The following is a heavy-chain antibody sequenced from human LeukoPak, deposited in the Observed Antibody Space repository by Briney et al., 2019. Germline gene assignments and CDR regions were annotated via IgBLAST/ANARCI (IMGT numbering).Heavy chain of an antibody. D-gene: IGHD3-3*01. J-gene: IGHJ4*02. CDR3: AGRFLEWLLDY. CDR2: ISHSGST. V-gene: IGHV4-34*01. CDR1: GGSFSDYF. Sequence: SETLSLTCAVYGGSFSDYFWSWIRQPPGKGLEWIGEISHSGSTTYNPSLRSRVTISGDTSKKQFSLKLSSVTAADTAVYYCAGRFLEWLLDYWGQGTLVTVSS.